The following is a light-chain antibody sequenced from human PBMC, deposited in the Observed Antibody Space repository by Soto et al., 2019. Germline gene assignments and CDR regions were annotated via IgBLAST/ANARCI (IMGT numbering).Light chain of an antibody. V-gene: IGKV1-5*03. CDR2: KAS. Sequence: IQMTQSPSTLSASVGDRVAITCRASQSIGIWLAWYQKKPGKAPRFLIYKASTLQTGVPSRFIGSGSGTEFTLTISSLQPDEFATYYCQQYNDDYWTFGQGTKVEIQ. CDR1: QSIGIW. J-gene: IGKJ1*01. CDR3: QQYNDDYWT.